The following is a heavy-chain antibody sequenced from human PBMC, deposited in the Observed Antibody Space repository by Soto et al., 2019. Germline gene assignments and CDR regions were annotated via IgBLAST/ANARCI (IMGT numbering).Heavy chain of an antibody. Sequence: ASVKVSCKASGYTFTSYDSKWVRQATGQGLEWMGWMNPNSGNTGYAQKFQGRVTMTRNTSISTAYMELSSLRSEDTAVYYCARERTVAGNDYWGQGTLVTVSS. J-gene: IGHJ4*02. CDR1: GYTFTSYD. V-gene: IGHV1-8*01. CDR3: ARERTVAGNDY. CDR2: MNPNSGNT. D-gene: IGHD6-19*01.